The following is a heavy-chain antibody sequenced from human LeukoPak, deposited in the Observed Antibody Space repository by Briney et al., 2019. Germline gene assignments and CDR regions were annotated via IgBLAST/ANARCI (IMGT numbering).Heavy chain of an antibody. D-gene: IGHD6-6*01. CDR2: INPNSGGT. CDR3: ARAGLRQQLAHFDY. CDR1: GYTFTGYY. Sequence: ASVKVSCKASGYTFTGYYMHWVRQAPGQGLEWMGRINPNSGGTNYAQEFQGRVTMTRDTSTSTAYMELSRLRSDDTAVYYCARAGLRQQLAHFDYWGQGTLVTVSS. V-gene: IGHV1-2*06. J-gene: IGHJ4*02.